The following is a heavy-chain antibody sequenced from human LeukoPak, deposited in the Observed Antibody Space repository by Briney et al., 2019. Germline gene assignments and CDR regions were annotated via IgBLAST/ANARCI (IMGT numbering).Heavy chain of an antibody. CDR2: IGISSGNT. Sequence: GGSLRLSCAASGFNFIDYSMNWVRQTPGKGLEWISYIGISSGNTKYADSVKGRFTISRDKARNSLYLQMNSLRVEDTAVYYCARDHRYAFDNWGHGTLVTVSS. V-gene: IGHV3-48*01. CDR1: GFNFIDYS. J-gene: IGHJ4*01. D-gene: IGHD5-12*01. CDR3: ARDHRYAFDN.